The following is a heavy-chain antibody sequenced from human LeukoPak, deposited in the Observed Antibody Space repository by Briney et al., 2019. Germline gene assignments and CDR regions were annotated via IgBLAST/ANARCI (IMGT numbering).Heavy chain of an antibody. Sequence: SDTLSLTCTVSGGSISDYYWNWIRQPPGKGLEWIGYIYYSGSTNYNPSLKSRVTISVDTSKNQFSLKLSSVTAADTAVYYCATSPLDNYYDSSGLRGMGAFDIWGQGTMVTVSS. CDR2: IYYSGST. V-gene: IGHV4-59*07. D-gene: IGHD3-22*01. CDR3: ATSPLDNYYDSSGLRGMGAFDI. CDR1: GGSISDYY. J-gene: IGHJ3*02.